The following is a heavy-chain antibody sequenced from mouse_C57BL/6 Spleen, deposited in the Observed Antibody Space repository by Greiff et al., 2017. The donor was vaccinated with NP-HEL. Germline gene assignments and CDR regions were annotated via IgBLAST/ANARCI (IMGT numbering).Heavy chain of an antibody. J-gene: IGHJ3*01. V-gene: IGHV14-1*01. Sequence: VQLKQSGAELVRPGASVKLSCTASGFNIKDYYMHWVKQRPEQGLEWIGRIDPEDGDTEYAPKFQGKATMTADTSSNTSYLQLSSLTSEDTAVYYCTTDYYGSLFAYWGQGTLVTVSA. CDR3: TTDYYGSLFAY. CDR2: IDPEDGDT. D-gene: IGHD1-1*01. CDR1: GFNIKDYY.